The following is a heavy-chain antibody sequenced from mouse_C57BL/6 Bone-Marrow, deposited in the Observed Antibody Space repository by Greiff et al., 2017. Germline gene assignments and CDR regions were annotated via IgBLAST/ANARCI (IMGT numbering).Heavy chain of an antibody. V-gene: IGHV4-1*01. Sequence: EVKLKESGGGLVQPGGSLKLSCAASGIDFSRYWMSWVRRAPGKGLEWIGEINPDSSTINYAPSLKDKFTISRDNAKNTLYLQMSKLRSEDTALYYCARHDYAEWFAYWGQGTLVTVSA. CDR3: ARHDYAEWFAY. CDR1: GIDFSRYW. J-gene: IGHJ3*01. CDR2: INPDSSTI. D-gene: IGHD2-4*01.